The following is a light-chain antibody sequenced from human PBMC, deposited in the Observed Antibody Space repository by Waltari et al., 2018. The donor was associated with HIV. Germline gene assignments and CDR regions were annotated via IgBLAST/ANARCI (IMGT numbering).Light chain of an antibody. CDR2: SNE. CDR3: ATWDDSLSGFVV. CDR1: TSNIGSNS. Sequence: QSVLTQPPSASGTPGQWVTISCSGTTSNIGSNSVHWYQQLPGPAPKLLIYSNEERSSGVPDRFFGSKSGTSASLAIGGLQSEDEADYYCATWDDSLSGFVVFGGGTKLTVL. V-gene: IGLV1-44*01. J-gene: IGLJ2*01.